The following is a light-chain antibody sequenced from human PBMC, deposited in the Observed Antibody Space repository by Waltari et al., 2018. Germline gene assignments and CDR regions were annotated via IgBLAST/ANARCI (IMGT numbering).Light chain of an antibody. CDR1: SSNIGAGYD. V-gene: IGLV1-40*01. CDR2: GTV. J-gene: IGLJ2*01. Sequence: QSVLTQPPSVSGAPGQRVTISCTGSSSNIGAGYDVHWYQHLPGTAPKLLIYGTVNRPSGVPDRFSASKSDTSASLAITGLQADDEANYYCQSYDTNLSVVFGGGTKLTVL. CDR3: QSYDTNLSVV.